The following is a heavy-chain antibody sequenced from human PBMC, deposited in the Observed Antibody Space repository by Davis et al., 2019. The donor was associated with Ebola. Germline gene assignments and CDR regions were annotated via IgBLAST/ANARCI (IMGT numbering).Heavy chain of an antibody. CDR3: AKGSLYGSRSVTAGMDV. V-gene: IGHV3-23*01. Sequence: GSLRLSCAASGFTFTSYSMTWVRQAPGKGLEWVSGISGSGSTYYADSVKGRFTFSRDNSKNTLYLQMNSLRAEDTAVYYCAKGSLYGSRSVTAGMDVWGQGTTVTVFS. D-gene: IGHD4-17*01. CDR2: ISGSGST. CDR1: GFTFTSYS. J-gene: IGHJ6*02.